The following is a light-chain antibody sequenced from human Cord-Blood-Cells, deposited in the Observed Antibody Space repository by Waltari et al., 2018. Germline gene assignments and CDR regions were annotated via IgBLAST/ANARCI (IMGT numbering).Light chain of an antibody. CDR1: SSNAGGYNY. CDR3: SSYAGSNNLV. Sequence: QSALTQPPSASGSPGQSVTLSCTGTSSNAGGYNYVSWYQQHPGKAPNLMMYEVSKRPSGVPDRFSGSNSGNTASLTVSGLQAEDEADYYCSSYAGSNNLVFGGGTKLTVL. CDR2: EVS. J-gene: IGLJ2*01. V-gene: IGLV2-8*01.